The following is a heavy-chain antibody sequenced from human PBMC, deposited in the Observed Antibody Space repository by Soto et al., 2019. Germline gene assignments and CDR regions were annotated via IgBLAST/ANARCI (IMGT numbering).Heavy chain of an antibody. CDR2: IYSGGST. Sequence: PGGSLRLSCAASGFTVSSNYMSWVRQAPGKGLEGVSVIYSGGSTYYADAVKGRFTISRDNSKNTLYLQMNSLRAEDTAVYYCARLYSSGWYYYYYGMDVWGHGATVTVSS. CDR3: ARLYSSGWYYYYYGMDV. D-gene: IGHD6-19*01. J-gene: IGHJ6*02. CDR1: GFTVSSNY. V-gene: IGHV3-53*01.